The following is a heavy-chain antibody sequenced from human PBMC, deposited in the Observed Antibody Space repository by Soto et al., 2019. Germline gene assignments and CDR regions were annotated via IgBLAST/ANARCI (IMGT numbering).Heavy chain of an antibody. CDR1: GGSISSGGYY. J-gene: IGHJ4*02. Sequence: QVQLQESGPGLVKPSQTLSLTCTVSGGSISSGGYYWSWIRQHPGKGLEWIGYIYYSGSTYYNPSLTSRVTISVDTSKNQFSLKLSSVTAADTAVYYCARSSTSANYFDYWGQGTLGTVSS. V-gene: IGHV4-31*03. CDR3: ARSSTSANYFDY. D-gene: IGHD2-2*01. CDR2: IYYSGST.